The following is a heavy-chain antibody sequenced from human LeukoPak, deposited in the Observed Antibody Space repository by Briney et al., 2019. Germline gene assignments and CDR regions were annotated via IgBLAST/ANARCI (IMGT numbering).Heavy chain of an antibody. D-gene: IGHD2-2*01. CDR2: IRFDGSTK. J-gene: IGHJ4*02. V-gene: IGHV3-30*02. CDR1: GLTFSSYG. CDR3: AKSSYCSSTSCYLPLDY. Sequence: GGSLRLSCAASGLTFSSYGMHWVRQAPGKGLEWVAFIRFDGSTKYYADSVKGRYTISRDNSENTLYLQMNSLRAEDTAVYYCAKSSYCSSTSCYLPLDYWGQGTLVSVSS.